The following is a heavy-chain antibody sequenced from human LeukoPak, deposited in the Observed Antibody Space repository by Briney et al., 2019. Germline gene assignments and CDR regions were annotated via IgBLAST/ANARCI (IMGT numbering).Heavy chain of an antibody. D-gene: IGHD3-10*01. CDR1: GFTFSSYA. CDR3: ARGVTSPTPDFQH. Sequence: GGSLRLSCAASGFTFSSYAMHWVRQAPGKGLEWVAVISYDGSNKYYADSVKGRFTISRDNSKNTLYLQMNSLRAEDTTVYYCARGVTSPTPDFQHWGQGTLVTVSS. J-gene: IGHJ1*01. CDR2: ISYDGSNK. V-gene: IGHV3-30-3*01.